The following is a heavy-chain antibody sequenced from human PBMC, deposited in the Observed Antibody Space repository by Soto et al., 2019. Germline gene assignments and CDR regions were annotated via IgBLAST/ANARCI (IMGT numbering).Heavy chain of an antibody. D-gene: IGHD2-15*01. V-gene: IGHV1-69*01. CDR1: GGTFSSYA. J-gene: IGHJ4*02. Sequence: QVQLVQSGAEVKKPGSSVKVSCKASGGTFSSYAISWVRQAPGQGLEWMGGIIPIFGTANYAQKFQGRVTITADESTSTAYRELSSLRSEDTAVYYCARGGHCSGGSCYSYLADYWGQGTLVTVSS. CDR3: ARGGHCSGGSCYSYLADY. CDR2: IIPIFGTA.